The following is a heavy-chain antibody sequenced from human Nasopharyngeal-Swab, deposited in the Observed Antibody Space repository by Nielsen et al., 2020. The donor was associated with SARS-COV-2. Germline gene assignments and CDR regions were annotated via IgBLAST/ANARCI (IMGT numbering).Heavy chain of an antibody. CDR2: INYSGST. Sequence: SETLSLTCTVSGCSISSSSYYWVWIRQPPGKGLEWIGSINYSGSTYYNPSLKSRVTISVDTSKNQFSLKLSSVTAADTAVYYWVGSSWYGDYYYYYGMDVWGQGTTVTVSS. J-gene: IGHJ6*02. V-gene: IGHV4-39*07. CDR3: VGSSWYGDYYYYYGMDV. D-gene: IGHD6-13*01. CDR1: GCSISSSSYY.